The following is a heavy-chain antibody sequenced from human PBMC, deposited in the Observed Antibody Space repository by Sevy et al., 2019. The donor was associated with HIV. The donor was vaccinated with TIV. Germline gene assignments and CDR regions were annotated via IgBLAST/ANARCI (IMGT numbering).Heavy chain of an antibody. CDR3: ARGNSGYGYALNY. CDR2: IHSDDTT. Sequence: GGSLRLSCAASGFTVNSNYMTWVRQAPGKGLEGVSVIHSDDTTYQADSVKDRFTISRDNFKNTLYLHMSSLRAEDTAVYYCARGNSGYGYALNYWGQGTLVTVSS. V-gene: IGHV3-66*01. CDR1: GFTVNSNY. D-gene: IGHD5-18*01. J-gene: IGHJ4*02.